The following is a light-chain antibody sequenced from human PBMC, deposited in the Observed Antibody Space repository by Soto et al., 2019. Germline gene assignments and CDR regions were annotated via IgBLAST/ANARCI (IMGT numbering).Light chain of an antibody. J-gene: IGKJ1*01. CDR1: QSISNY. V-gene: IGKV1-33*01. Sequence: DIQMTQSPSSLSSSVGDRVTITCRASQSISNYLNWYQQKPGKAPKLLIYDASNLETGVPSRFSGSGSGTDFTFTISSLQPEDIATYYCQQYDSLPRTLGQGTKVDIK. CDR3: QQYDSLPRT. CDR2: DAS.